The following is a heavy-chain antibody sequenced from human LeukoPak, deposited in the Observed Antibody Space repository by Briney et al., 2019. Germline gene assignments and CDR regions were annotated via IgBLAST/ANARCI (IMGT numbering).Heavy chain of an antibody. CDR1: GFAFDEHG. Sequence: PGGSLRLSCTASGFAFDEHGMSWVRQVPGKGLEWVSGINWSGGSTGYADPLRGRFTISRDNAKNSLYLQMDSLRAEDTALYYCARAPITSPFYFDYWGQGTLITVSS. CDR3: ARAPITSPFYFDY. V-gene: IGHV3-20*04. CDR2: INWSGGST. D-gene: IGHD2-2*01. J-gene: IGHJ4*02.